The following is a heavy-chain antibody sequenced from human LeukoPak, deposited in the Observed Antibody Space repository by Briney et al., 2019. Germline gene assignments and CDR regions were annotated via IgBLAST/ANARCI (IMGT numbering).Heavy chain of an antibody. V-gene: IGHV4-59*08. D-gene: IGHD3-22*01. CDR3: ASLDSSGYNFDY. CDR1: GGSISGFY. J-gene: IGHJ4*02. Sequence: SETLSLTCTVSGGSISGFYWGWIRQPPGKGLEWIGFIYYSGSANYNPPLKSRVTISVDTSKNQFSLKLSSVTAADTAVYYCASLDSSGYNFDYWGQGTLVTVSS. CDR2: IYYSGSA.